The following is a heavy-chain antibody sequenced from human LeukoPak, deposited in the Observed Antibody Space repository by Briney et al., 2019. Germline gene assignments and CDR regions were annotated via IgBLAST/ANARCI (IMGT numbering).Heavy chain of an antibody. CDR3: ARDRVLLMGYDSSGMKNDY. V-gene: IGHV1-24*01. CDR1: GYTLTELS. D-gene: IGHD3-22*01. Sequence: ASVKVSCKVSGYTLTELSMHWVRQAPGKGLEWMGGFDPEDGETIYAQKFQGRVTMTEDTSTDTAYMELSSLRSDDTAVYYCARDRVLLMGYDSSGMKNDYWGQGTLVTVSS. J-gene: IGHJ4*02. CDR2: FDPEDGET.